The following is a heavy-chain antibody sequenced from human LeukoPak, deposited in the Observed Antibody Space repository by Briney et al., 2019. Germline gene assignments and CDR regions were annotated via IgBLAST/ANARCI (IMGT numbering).Heavy chain of an antibody. D-gene: IGHD5-18*01. CDR2: IIPIFGTA. Sequence: SVKVSCKASGGTFSSYAISWVRQAPGQGLEWKGGIIPIFGTANYAQKFQGRVTVTADESTSTAYMELRSLRSEDTAVYYCALYSYGLRDYYGMDVWGQGTTVTVSS. CDR3: ALYSYGLRDYYGMDV. V-gene: IGHV1-69*13. J-gene: IGHJ6*02. CDR1: GGTFSSYA.